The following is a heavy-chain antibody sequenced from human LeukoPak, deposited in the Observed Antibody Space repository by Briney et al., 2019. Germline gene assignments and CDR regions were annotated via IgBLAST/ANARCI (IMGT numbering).Heavy chain of an antibody. D-gene: IGHD3-10*01. CDR3: TRGRGDIGY. Sequence: SETLSLTCTVSGGSISGYYWSWIRLLPGKGLEWIGYIFYSGSSNYNPTLESRVTISIDTSKNQFALRVSSVTAADTAVYYCTRGRGDIGYWGQGTLVTVSS. J-gene: IGHJ4*02. CDR1: GGSISGYY. V-gene: IGHV4-59*01. CDR2: IFYSGSS.